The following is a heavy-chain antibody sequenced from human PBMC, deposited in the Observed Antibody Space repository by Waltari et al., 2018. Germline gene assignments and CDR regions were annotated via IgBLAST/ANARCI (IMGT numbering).Heavy chain of an antibody. CDR3: AKSRGFEY. V-gene: IGHV3-7*01. D-gene: IGHD2-2*01. J-gene: IGHJ4*02. CDR1: GFTFSRYW. CDR2: INYDGSQK. Sequence: EVQLVESGGGLVQPGGSLRLSCGASGFTFSRYWMSWVRQTPGKGLEWVANINYDGSQKYYVDSVKGRFTISRDNAKNSVYLHMNSLRVEDTAVYYCAKSRGFEYWGQGTLITVSS.